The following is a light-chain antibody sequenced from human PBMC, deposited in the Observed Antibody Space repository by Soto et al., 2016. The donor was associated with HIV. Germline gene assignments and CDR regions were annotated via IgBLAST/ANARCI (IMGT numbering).Light chain of an antibody. J-gene: IGKJ4*01. V-gene: IGKV2-24*01. Sequence: DIVMTQTPLSSPVTLGQPVSISCRSSQSLVHRDGNTYLSWLQQRPGQPPRLLIYMISNRFSGVPDRFSGSGAGTDFTLKISRVEAEDVGVYYCMQSTQFPLTFGGGTKVEIK. CDR1: QSLVHRDGNTY. CDR3: MQSTQFPLT. CDR2: MIS.